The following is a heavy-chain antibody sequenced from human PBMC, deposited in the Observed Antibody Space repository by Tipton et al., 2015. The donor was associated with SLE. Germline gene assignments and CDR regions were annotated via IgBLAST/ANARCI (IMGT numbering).Heavy chain of an antibody. J-gene: IGHJ3*02. D-gene: IGHD2-21*02. Sequence: SLRLSCTVSGGSISSGSYYWGWIRQPPGKGLEWVAVISYDGSNKYYADSVKGRFTISRDNSKNTLYLQMNSLRAEDTAVYYCARVGTKVVTAIKDAFDIWGQGTMVTVSS. CDR2: ISYDGSNK. CDR3: ARVGTKVVTAIKDAFDI. V-gene: IGHV3-30-3*01. CDR1: GGSISSGS.